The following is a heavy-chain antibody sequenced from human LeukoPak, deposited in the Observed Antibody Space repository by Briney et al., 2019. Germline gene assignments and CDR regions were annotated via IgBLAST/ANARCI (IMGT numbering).Heavy chain of an antibody. J-gene: IGHJ4*02. Sequence: SGTLSLTCAVSGGSLNSDNWWSWLRPPPGKGLEGIGEIYHSGSTKYNPSLKSRVTISVDDSKNQFSLRLRSVTGADTAVYYCARVTIPFSRHYYSYYFASWGQGTLVTVSS. CDR2: IYHSGST. D-gene: IGHD1-26*01. CDR1: GGSLNSDNW. V-gene: IGHV4-4*02. CDR3: ARVTIPFSRHYYSYYFAS.